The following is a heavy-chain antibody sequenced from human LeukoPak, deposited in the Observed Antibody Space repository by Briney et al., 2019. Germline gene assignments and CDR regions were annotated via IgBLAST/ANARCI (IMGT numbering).Heavy chain of an antibody. V-gene: IGHV4-59*08. D-gene: IGHD2-15*01. Sequence: PSETLSLTCTVSGGSISSYYWSWIRQPPGKGLEWIGYIYYSGSTNYNPSLKSRVTISVDTSKNQFSLKLSSVTAADTAVYYCARHSNTISCGGSCDAFDIWGQGTMVTVSS. CDR3: ARHSNTISCGGSCDAFDI. CDR1: GGSISSYY. J-gene: IGHJ3*02. CDR2: IYYSGST.